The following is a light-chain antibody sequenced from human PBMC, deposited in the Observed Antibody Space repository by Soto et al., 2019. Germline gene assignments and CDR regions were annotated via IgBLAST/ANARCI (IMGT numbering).Light chain of an antibody. CDR2: GAS. CDR3: QQYATSPLT. J-gene: IGKJ4*01. V-gene: IGKV3-20*01. Sequence: EIVLTQSPGTLSLSPGERATLSCRARQSVPKNYLAWYQQKPGQAPRLLVYGASSRATGIPDRFSGSGSGTDFTLTISRLEPEDFAVYYCQQYATSPLTFGGGTRVEIK. CDR1: QSVPKNY.